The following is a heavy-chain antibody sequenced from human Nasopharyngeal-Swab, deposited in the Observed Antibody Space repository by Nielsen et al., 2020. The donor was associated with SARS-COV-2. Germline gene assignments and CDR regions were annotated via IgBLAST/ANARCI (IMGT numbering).Heavy chain of an antibody. CDR2: IYPGDSYT. J-gene: IGHJ3*02. V-gene: IGHV5-51*01. CDR3: ARIVPANVDTHEGFDI. Sequence: GESLKISCKGSGYSFGNYFIAWVRQMPGKGLEWMGNIYPGDSYTRYRTSVQGQVTISADESINTAYLQWNSLGPSDTAMYYCARIVPANVDTHEGFDIWGQGTMITV. CDR1: GYSFGNYF. D-gene: IGHD2-2*01.